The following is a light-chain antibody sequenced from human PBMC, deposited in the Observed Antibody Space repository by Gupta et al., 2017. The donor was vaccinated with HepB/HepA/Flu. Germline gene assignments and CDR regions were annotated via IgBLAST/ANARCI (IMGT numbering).Light chain of an antibody. V-gene: IGLV2-11*01. Sequence: QSALTQPRSVSGSPGQSVTISCTGTIDNLGGYNYVSWYQQHPGKAPKLIIYDVTKRPSGVPDRFSASKSGSAASLTISGRQADDEDDYYCCSYTGEYIFGTGTRVTVL. J-gene: IGLJ1*01. CDR3: CSYTGEYI. CDR2: DVT. CDR1: IDNLGGYNY.